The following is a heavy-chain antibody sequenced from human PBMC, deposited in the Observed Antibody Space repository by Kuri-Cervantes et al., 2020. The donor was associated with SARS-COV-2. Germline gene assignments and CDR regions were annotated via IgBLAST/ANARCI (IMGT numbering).Heavy chain of an antibody. CDR1: GGTFSSYA. Sequence: SVKVSCKASGGTFSSYAISWVRQAPGQGLEWMGRIIPIFGTANYAQKFQGRVTITADKSTSTAYMELSSLRSEDTAVYYCAREIYDFWSGSVNRYYYYYMDVWGKGTTVTVSS. CDR3: AREIYDFWSGSVNRYYYYYMDV. J-gene: IGHJ6*03. V-gene: IGHV1-69*06. D-gene: IGHD3-3*01. CDR2: IIPIFGTA.